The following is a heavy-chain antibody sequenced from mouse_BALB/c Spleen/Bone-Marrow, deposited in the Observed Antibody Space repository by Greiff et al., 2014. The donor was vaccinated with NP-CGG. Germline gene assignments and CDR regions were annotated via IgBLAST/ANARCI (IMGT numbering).Heavy chain of an antibody. CDR3: ARRYCGSSYLLDY. V-gene: IGHV1S81*02. Sequence: VQLQESGAELVKPGASVKLSCKASGYTFTSYWMHWVKQRPGQGLDWIGEINPSNGRTNYNEKFRSKATLTLDKSSSTAYMQHSNLTTEDSAVYYGARRYCGSSYLLDYWGQGTTLTVSS. CDR1: GYTFTSYW. CDR2: INPSNGRT. D-gene: IGHD1-1*01. J-gene: IGHJ2*01.